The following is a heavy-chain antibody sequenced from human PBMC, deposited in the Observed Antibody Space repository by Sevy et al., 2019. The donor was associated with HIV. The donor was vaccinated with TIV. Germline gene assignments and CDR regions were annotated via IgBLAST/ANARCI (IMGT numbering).Heavy chain of an antibody. J-gene: IGHJ4*02. V-gene: IGHV1-46*01. CDR1: GYTFTSQY. CDR2: INPSGGST. D-gene: IGHD3-9*01. Sequence: ASVKVSCKASGYTFTSQYMHWVRQAPGQGLEWMGIINPSGGSTSYAQKFQGRVTMTRDTSTSTVCMELSSVRSEDTAVYYCARDSDNYDILTGYYPFDYWGQGTLVTVSS. CDR3: ARDSDNYDILTGYYPFDY.